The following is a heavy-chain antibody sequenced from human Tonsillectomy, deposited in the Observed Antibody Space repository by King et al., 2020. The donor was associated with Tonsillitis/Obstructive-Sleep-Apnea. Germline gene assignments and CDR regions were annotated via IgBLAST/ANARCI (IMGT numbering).Heavy chain of an antibody. D-gene: IGHD2-15*01. CDR3: ARRTRYCSGGSCPDAFDI. Sequence: VQLVESPADVKKPGESLKISCKGSGYIFTDYWIGWVRQMPGKGLEWMGIIYPGDSYTGYSPSFQGQVTISADKSISTAYLQWSSLEASDTAMYYCARRTRYCSGGSCPDAFDIWGQGTMVTVSS. V-gene: IGHV5-51*01. CDR2: IYPGDSYT. J-gene: IGHJ3*02. CDR1: GYIFTDYW.